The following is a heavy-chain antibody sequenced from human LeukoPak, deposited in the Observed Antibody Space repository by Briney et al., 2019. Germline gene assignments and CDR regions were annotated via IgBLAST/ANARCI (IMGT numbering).Heavy chain of an antibody. CDR3: ARMSYDFWSGYYNYYFDY. D-gene: IGHD3-3*01. CDR2: IYYSGST. V-gene: IGHV4-59*11. J-gene: IGHJ4*02. Sequence: SETLSLTCTVSGGSISSHYWSWIRQPPGKGLEWIGYIYYSGSTNYNPSLKSRVTISVDTSKNQFSLKLSSVTAADTAVYYYARMSYDFWSGYYNYYFDYWGQGTLVTVSS. CDR1: GGSISSHY.